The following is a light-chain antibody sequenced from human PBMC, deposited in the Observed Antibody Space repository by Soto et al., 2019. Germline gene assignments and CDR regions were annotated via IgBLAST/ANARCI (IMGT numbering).Light chain of an antibody. CDR2: KAS. J-gene: IGKJ4*01. CDR1: QSISIW. V-gene: IGKV1-5*03. CDR3: QQYNSYPLT. Sequence: DIQMTQSPSTLSASVGDRVTITCRASQSISIWLAWYQHKPGKAPKLLIYKASSLESGVPSRVSGSGSGTEFTLTISSLQPDDFATYYCQQYNSYPLTFGGGTKVEPK.